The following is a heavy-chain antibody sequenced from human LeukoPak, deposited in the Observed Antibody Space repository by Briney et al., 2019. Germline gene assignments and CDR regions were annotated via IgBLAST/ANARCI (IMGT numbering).Heavy chain of an antibody. D-gene: IGHD6-19*01. CDR1: GFTFSSYS. J-gene: IGHJ4*02. CDR3: ARDRGVAGKVDNFDY. CDR2: ISSSSSYI. V-gene: IGHV3-21*04. Sequence: GGSLRLSCAASGFTFSSYSMTWVRQAPGKGLEWVSSISSSSSYIYYADSVKGRFTISRDNAKNSLYLQMNSLRAEDTAVYYCARDRGVAGKVDNFDYWGQGTLVTVSS.